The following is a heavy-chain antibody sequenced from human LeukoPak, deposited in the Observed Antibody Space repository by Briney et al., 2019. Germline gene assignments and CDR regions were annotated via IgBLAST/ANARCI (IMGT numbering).Heavy chain of an antibody. J-gene: IGHJ4*02. V-gene: IGHV4-34*01. Sequence: LEALSLTFAGYGGSFTGYYWGWIRQPPGPGLEWIGVINLSGSTNYNPSLKSRVTISVYASKNQCSLKLSSVTAEDTAVYYCARGYKGDYRVLYFDYWGQGTLVTVSS. CDR2: INLSGST. CDR1: GGSFTGYY. CDR3: ARGYKGDYRVLYFDY. D-gene: IGHD2-21*01.